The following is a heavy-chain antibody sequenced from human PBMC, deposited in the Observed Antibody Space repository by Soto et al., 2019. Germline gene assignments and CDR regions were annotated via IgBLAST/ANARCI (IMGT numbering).Heavy chain of an antibody. D-gene: IGHD3-9*01. CDR1: GGSISSYY. J-gene: IGHJ5*02. Sequence: QVQLQESGPGLVKPSETLSLTCTVSGGSISSYYWSWIRQPPGQGLEWIGYIYYSGSTNYNPSLKSRVTISVDTSKNQFSLKLSSVTAADTAVYYCARDGMTGYYKRWGWFDPWGQGTLVTVSS. CDR2: IYYSGST. CDR3: ARDGMTGYYKRWGWFDP. V-gene: IGHV4-59*01.